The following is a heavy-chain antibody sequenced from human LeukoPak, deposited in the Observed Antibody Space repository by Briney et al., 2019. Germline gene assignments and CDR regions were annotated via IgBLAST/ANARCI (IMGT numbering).Heavy chain of an antibody. CDR2: ISNNGGST. Sequence: GGPLRLSCSASGFAFKNYDMHWVRQAPGKGLEYVSAISNNGGSTNYADSVKGRFTISRDNSKNTLYLQMSSLRAEDTAVYYCVKSYSTGWYYDYWGQGTLVPVSS. CDR3: VKSYSTGWYYDY. J-gene: IGHJ4*02. V-gene: IGHV3-64D*06. CDR1: GFAFKNYD. D-gene: IGHD6-19*01.